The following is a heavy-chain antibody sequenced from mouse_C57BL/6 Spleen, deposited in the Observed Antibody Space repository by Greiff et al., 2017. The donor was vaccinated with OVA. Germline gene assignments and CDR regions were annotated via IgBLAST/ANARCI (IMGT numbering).Heavy chain of an antibody. D-gene: IGHD2-14*01. CDR1: GFTFSDYY. Sequence: EVQGVESGGGLVQPGGSLKLSCAASGFTFSDYYMYWVRQTPEKRLEWVAYISNGGGSTYYPDTVTGRFTISRDNAKNTLYLQMSRLKSEDTAMYYCARRGLGLYFDVWGTGTTVTVSS. J-gene: IGHJ1*03. CDR3: ARRGLGLYFDV. CDR2: ISNGGGST. V-gene: IGHV5-12*01.